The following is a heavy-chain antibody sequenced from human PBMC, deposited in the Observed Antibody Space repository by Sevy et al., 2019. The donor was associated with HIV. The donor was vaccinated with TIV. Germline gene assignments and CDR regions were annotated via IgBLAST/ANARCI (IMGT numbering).Heavy chain of an antibody. CDR1: GGTFSSYA. V-gene: IGHV1-69*13. D-gene: IGHD6-13*01. Sequence: ASVKVSCKASGGTFSSYAISWVRQAPGQGLEWMGGIIPIFGTANYAQKFQGRVTITADESTSTAYMELSSLRSEDMAVYYCARSSEEYSSSWYNYWGQGTLVTVSS. CDR2: IIPIFGTA. CDR3: ARSSEEYSSSWYNY. J-gene: IGHJ4*02.